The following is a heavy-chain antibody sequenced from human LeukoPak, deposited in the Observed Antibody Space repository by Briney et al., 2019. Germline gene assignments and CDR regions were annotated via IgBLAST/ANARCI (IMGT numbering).Heavy chain of an antibody. CDR2: MNPNSGNT. CDR1: GYTFTSYD. J-gene: IGHJ3*02. Sequence: ASVKVSCKASGYTFTSYDINWVRQATGQGLEWVGWMNPNSGNTGYAQKFQGRVTITRNTSISTAYMELSSLRSEDTAVYYCARGLSPLWGGATDAFDIWGQGTMVTVSS. CDR3: ARGLSPLWGGATDAFDI. D-gene: IGHD3-16*01. V-gene: IGHV1-8*03.